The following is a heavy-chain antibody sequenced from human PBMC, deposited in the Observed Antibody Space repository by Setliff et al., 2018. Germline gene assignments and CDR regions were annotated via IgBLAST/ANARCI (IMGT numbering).Heavy chain of an antibody. D-gene: IGHD6-13*01. V-gene: IGHV3-15*01. CDR3: ARKIAAAGTAWFDP. Sequence: GGSLRLSCAASGFTFNNAWMNWVRQTPGKGLEWVGRIKSKTDGGTTDYAAPVKGRFTISRDNDKNSLYLQMKSLRAEDTAVYYWARKIAAAGTAWFDPWGQGTLVTVSS. CDR1: GFTFNNAW. CDR2: IKSKTDGGTT. J-gene: IGHJ5*02.